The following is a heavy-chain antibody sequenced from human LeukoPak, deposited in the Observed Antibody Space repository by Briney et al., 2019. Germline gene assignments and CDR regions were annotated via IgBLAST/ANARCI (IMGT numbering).Heavy chain of an antibody. CDR1: GFTFSDYY. J-gene: IGHJ6*03. Sequence: GGSLRLSCAASGFTFSDYYMSWIRQAPGKGLEWVSYISSSGSTIYYADSVKGRFTISRDNAKNSLYLQMNSLRAEDTAVYYCAREYYHDSSGFTRPSYYYYYMDVWGKGTTVTISS. V-gene: IGHV3-11*01. CDR3: AREYYHDSSGFTRPSYYYYYMDV. D-gene: IGHD3-22*01. CDR2: ISSSGSTI.